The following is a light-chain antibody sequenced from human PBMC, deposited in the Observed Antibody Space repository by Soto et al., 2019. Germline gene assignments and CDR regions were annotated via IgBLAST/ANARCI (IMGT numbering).Light chain of an antibody. V-gene: IGKV3-11*01. CDR2: DTS. Sequence: EIVLTQSPATLSLSPGERATLSCRASQRVSNYLAWYQQKSGQAPRLLIYDTSKRATGIPARFSGSGSGTDFTLTISGLEPEDFAVYYCQQRSNWRITFGQGTRLEIK. CDR1: QRVSNY. CDR3: QQRSNWRIT. J-gene: IGKJ5*01.